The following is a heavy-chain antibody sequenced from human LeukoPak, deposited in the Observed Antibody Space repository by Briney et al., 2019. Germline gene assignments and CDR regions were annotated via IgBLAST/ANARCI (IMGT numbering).Heavy chain of an antibody. V-gene: IGHV4-34*01. CDR3: AASSSWYSMGYY. Sequence: EPSETLSLTCAVYGGSFSGYYWSWIRQPPGKGLEWIGEINHSGSTNYNPSLKSRVTISVDTSKNQFSLKLSSVTAADTAVYYCAASSSWYSMGYYWGQGTLVTVSS. CDR2: INHSGST. CDR1: GGSFSGYY. D-gene: IGHD6-13*01. J-gene: IGHJ4*02.